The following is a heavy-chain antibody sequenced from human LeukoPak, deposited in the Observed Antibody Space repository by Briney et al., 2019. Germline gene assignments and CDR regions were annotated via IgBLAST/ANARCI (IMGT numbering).Heavy chain of an antibody. V-gene: IGHV4-59*01. CDR2: IYYSGST. J-gene: IGHJ4*02. CDR3: ATATLYCSGGSCYPNYFDY. Sequence: PSETLSLTCTVSGGSISSYYWNWIRQPPGKGLEWIGYIYYSGSTKYNPSLKSRVTISGDTSKNQFSLKLSSVTAADTAVYYCATATLYCSGGSCYPNYFDYWGQGTLVTVSS. CDR1: GGSISSYY. D-gene: IGHD2-15*01.